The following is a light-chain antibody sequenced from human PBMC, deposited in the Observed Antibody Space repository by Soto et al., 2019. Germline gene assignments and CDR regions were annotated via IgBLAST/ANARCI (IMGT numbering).Light chain of an antibody. CDR2: GAS. V-gene: IGKV3-20*01. Sequence: EIVLTQSPATLSLSPGERATLSCRASPSVTNFLAWYQQRPGQAPRLLISGASSRATGIPDRFSGSGSGTDFTLTISRLEPEDFALYYCQHYAHNSPITFGQGTRLEIK. CDR3: QHYAHNSPIT. CDR1: PSVTNF. J-gene: IGKJ5*01.